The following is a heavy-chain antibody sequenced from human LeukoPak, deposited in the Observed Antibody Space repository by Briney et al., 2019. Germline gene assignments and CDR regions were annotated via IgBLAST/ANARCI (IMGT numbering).Heavy chain of an antibody. V-gene: IGHV4-59*01. D-gene: IGHD2-2*02. J-gene: IGHJ4*02. Sequence: SETLSLTCTVSGGSISSYYWSWIRQPPGKGLEWIGYIYYSGSTNYNPSLKSRVTISVDTSKNQFSLKLSSVTTADTAVYYCARGSYKSSPFDYWGQGTLVTVFS. CDR1: GGSISSYY. CDR3: ARGSYKSSPFDY. CDR2: IYYSGST.